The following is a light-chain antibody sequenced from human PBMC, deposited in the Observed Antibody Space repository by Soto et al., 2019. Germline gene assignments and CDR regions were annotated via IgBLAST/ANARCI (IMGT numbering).Light chain of an antibody. Sequence: QSVLTQPPSASGSPGQSVTISCTGTSSDVGVYNYVSWYQQHPGKAPKLMIYEVSKRPSGVPDRFSGSKSGNTASLTVSGLQAEDEVDYYCSSYAGSNNVLFGGGTKGTVL. V-gene: IGLV2-8*01. J-gene: IGLJ2*01. CDR1: SSDVGVYNY. CDR3: SSYAGSNNVL. CDR2: EVS.